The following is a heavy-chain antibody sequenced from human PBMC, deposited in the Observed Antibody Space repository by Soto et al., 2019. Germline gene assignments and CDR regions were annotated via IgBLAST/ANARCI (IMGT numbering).Heavy chain of an antibody. CDR3: ARTNIVVVTYYFDY. J-gene: IGHJ4*02. CDR1: GGSISSYY. D-gene: IGHD2-15*01. CDR2: IYYSGST. V-gene: IGHV4-59*01. Sequence: QVQLQESGPGLVKPSETLSLTCTVSGGSISSYYWSWIRQPPGKGLEWIGYIYYSGSTNYNPSLKSRVTISVDTSKNQFSLKLSSVTAADTAVYYCARTNIVVVTYYFDYWGQGTLVTVSS.